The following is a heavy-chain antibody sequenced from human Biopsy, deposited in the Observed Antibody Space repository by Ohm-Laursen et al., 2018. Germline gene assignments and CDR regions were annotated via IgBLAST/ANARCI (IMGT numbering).Heavy chain of an antibody. CDR1: DGSINSYY. V-gene: IGHV4-59*07. CDR3: SRLYRLDDYWNDDPPDAFDV. CDR2: ISNRGST. Sequence: SDTLSLTCTVSDGSINSYYWNWIRQPPGKRLEWIGYISNRGSTNYNPSLRGRVTISVDTSKNQFSLKLSSLTAADTTVFFCSRLYRLDDYWNDDPPDAFDVWGQGTVVTVSS. J-gene: IGHJ3*01. D-gene: IGHD3-3*01.